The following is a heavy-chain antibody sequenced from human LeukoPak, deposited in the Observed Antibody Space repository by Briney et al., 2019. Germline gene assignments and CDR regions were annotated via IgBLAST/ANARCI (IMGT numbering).Heavy chain of an antibody. Sequence: GGSLRLSCQASGFIFTDYAMSWVRQAAGKGLEWVSYISSGSGIVYYADSVKGRFTISRDNAKNSLYLQMDSLRAEDTAVYYCARDPSLYCATTSCYDLDYWGQGTLVTVSS. CDR3: ARDPSLYCATTSCYDLDY. V-gene: IGHV3-48*04. J-gene: IGHJ4*02. D-gene: IGHD2-2*01. CDR1: GFIFTDYA. CDR2: ISSGSGIV.